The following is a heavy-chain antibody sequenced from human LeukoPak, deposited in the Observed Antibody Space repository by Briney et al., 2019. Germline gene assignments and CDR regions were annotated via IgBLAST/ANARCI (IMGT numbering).Heavy chain of an antibody. CDR3: ARGSRWDYYYYMDV. V-gene: IGHV1-18*04. D-gene: IGHD4-23*01. J-gene: IGHJ6*03. CDR1: GYTFTSYY. Sequence: ASVKVSCKASGYTFTSYYMHWVRQAPGQGLEWMGWISAYNGNTNYAQKLQGRVTMTTDTSTSTAYMELRSLRSDDTAVYYCARGSRWDYYYYMDVWGKGTTVTISS. CDR2: ISAYNGNT.